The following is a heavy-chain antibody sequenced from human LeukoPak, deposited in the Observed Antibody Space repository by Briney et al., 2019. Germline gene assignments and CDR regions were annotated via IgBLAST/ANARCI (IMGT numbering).Heavy chain of an antibody. Sequence: SETLSLTCAVYGGSFSGYYWSWIRQPPGKGLEWIGNIYYSGSTNYNPSLKSRVTISVDTSKNQFSLKLSSVTAVDTAVYYCARGDYYDSSGYGYFDYWGQGTLVTVSS. CDR2: IYYSGST. CDR1: GGSFSGYY. J-gene: IGHJ4*02. V-gene: IGHV4-59*12. D-gene: IGHD3-22*01. CDR3: ARGDYYDSSGYGYFDY.